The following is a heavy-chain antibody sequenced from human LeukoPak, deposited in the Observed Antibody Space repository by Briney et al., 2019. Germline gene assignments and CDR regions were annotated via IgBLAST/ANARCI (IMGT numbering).Heavy chain of an antibody. J-gene: IGHJ4*01. Sequence: GASVKVSCQASGYTFASYGITWMRQAPGQGLEWIGWISAYNHDTHYAQNLQDRVTMTTDTSTSTAYMELRSLTSDDTALYYCARDTALTTIAGGPDYWGHGTLVTVSS. CDR2: ISAYNHDT. V-gene: IGHV1-18*01. CDR1: GYTFASYG. CDR3: ARDTALTTIAGGPDY. D-gene: IGHD2-8*02.